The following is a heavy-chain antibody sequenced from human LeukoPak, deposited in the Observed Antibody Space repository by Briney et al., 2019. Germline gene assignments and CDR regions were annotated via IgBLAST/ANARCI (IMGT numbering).Heavy chain of an antibody. Sequence: GGSLRLSCAASGFTFSSYSMNWVRQAPGKGLEWVSYISSSSSTIYYADSVKGRFTISRDNAKNSLYLQMNSLRAEDTAVYYCARSGMVRGVHDFDYWGQGTLVTVSS. CDR3: ARSGMVRGVHDFDY. J-gene: IGHJ4*02. CDR2: ISSSSSTI. D-gene: IGHD3-10*01. CDR1: GFTFSSYS. V-gene: IGHV3-48*04.